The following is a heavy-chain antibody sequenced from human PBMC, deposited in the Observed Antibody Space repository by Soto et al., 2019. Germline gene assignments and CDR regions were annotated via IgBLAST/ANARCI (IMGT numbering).Heavy chain of an antibody. CDR3: TRGPRSTSTGTGAF. Sequence: LSLTCAASGFTFSMYWMHWVRQVPGKGPEWVSRINDDGISTNYADSVKGRFTISRDNAKNTLYLQMNALRVEDTAVYYCTRGPRSTSTGTGAFWGQGTLVTVSS. CDR1: GFTFSMYW. V-gene: IGHV3-74*01. D-gene: IGHD1-1*01. CDR2: INDDGIST. J-gene: IGHJ4*02.